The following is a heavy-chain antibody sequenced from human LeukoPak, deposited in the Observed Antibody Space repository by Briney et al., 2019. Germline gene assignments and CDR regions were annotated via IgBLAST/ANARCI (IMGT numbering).Heavy chain of an antibody. CDR3: ARAQYQLLDNWFDP. J-gene: IGHJ5*02. CDR1: GYTFTGYY. Sequence: ASVKVSCKASGYTFTGYYMHWVRQAPGQGLEWMGWINPSSGGTNYAQKFQGWVTMTRDTSISTAYMELSRLRSDDTAVYYCARAQYQLLDNWFDPWGQGTLVTVSS. CDR2: INPSSGGT. D-gene: IGHD2-2*01. V-gene: IGHV1-2*04.